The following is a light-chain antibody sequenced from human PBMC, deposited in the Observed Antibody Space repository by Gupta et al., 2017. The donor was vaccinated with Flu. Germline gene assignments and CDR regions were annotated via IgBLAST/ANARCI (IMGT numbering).Light chain of an antibody. J-gene: IGKJ1*01. CDR1: QSISNY. CDR3: QQSYTTTWT. V-gene: IGKV1-39*01. CDR2: SAS. Sequence: DIQMTQSPSSLSASVGDRVTITCRASQSISNYLNWYQQKPGKAPNLLIYSASTLQSGGPSRFSGSGSGTYFTLTISSLQPEDSATYDCQQSYTTTWTFGQGTKVRIK.